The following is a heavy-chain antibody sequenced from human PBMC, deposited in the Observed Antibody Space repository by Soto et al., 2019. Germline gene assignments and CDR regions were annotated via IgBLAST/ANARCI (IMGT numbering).Heavy chain of an antibody. CDR3: AHRILRTVFGLVTTTAIYFDF. Sequence: QITLNESGPTVVKPAETLTLTCTFSGFSLTTRGVGVGWIRQSPGKAPEWLALIYWDDDKRYSASLKSRLTITKDTSKNQVVLTMASVVPADTATYYCAHRILRTVFGLVTTTAIYFDFWGQGTPVVVSS. D-gene: IGHD3-3*01. CDR2: IYWDDDK. CDR1: GFSLTTRGVG. V-gene: IGHV2-5*02. J-gene: IGHJ4*02.